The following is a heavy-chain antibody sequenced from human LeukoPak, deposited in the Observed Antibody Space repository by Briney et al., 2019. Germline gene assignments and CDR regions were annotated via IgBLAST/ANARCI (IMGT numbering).Heavy chain of an antibody. D-gene: IGHD2-2*02. Sequence: GGSLRLSCAASGFTFSSYAMSWVRQVPGKGLEWVSSISGSGNSTYYAHSVKGRFTISRDNSKNTLYLQMNSLRAEDTAVYYCAKGPLCSSTSCYTLGHFDPWGQGTLVTVPS. CDR2: ISGSGNST. V-gene: IGHV3-23*01. J-gene: IGHJ5*02. CDR1: GFTFSSYA. CDR3: AKGPLCSSTSCYTLGHFDP.